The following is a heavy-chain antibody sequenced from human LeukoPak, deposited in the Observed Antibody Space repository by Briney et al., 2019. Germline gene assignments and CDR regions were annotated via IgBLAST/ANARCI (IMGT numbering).Heavy chain of an antibody. CDR1: GGSISSYY. D-gene: IGHD5-18*01. CDR3: ARGARGYSYGHFDY. Sequence: KSSETLSLTCPVAGGSISSYYWSWIRQPPGGGLEWIGYIYYSGSNNYNPSLKSRVTISVDTSKNQFSLKLSSVTAADTAVYYCARGARGYSYGHFDYWGQGTLVTV. V-gene: IGHV4-59*01. CDR2: IYYSGSN. J-gene: IGHJ4*02.